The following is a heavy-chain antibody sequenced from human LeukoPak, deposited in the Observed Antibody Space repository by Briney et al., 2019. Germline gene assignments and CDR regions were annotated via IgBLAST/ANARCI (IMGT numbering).Heavy chain of an antibody. V-gene: IGHV1-46*01. CDR2: TNPSGGST. J-gene: IGHJ4*02. CDR3: ARGGYCSGGSCLFDY. Sequence: ASVKVSCKASGYTFTNYYMHWVRQAPGQGLEWMGITNPSGGSTSYAQKFQGRVTMTRDTSTSTVYMELSSLRSEDTAVYYCARGGYCSGGSCLFDYWGLGTLVTVSS. D-gene: IGHD2-15*01. CDR1: GYTFTNYY.